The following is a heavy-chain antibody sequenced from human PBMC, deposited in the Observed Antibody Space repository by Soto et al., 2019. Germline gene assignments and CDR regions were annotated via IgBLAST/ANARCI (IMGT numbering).Heavy chain of an antibody. CDR2: IVGDASSI. J-gene: IGHJ4*02. V-gene: IGHV3-23*03. CDR3: AKECHSGAARPRPADKPPFDY. Sequence: PGGSLRLSCAAYGFTFRTYAMTWVRQAPGKGLEWVAVIVGDASSIDYADSVKGRFTISRDNSKNTLYLQMNSLRAEDTAVYYCAKECHSGAARPRPADKPPFDYWGQGTLVTVSS. D-gene: IGHD6-6*01. CDR1: GFTFRTYA.